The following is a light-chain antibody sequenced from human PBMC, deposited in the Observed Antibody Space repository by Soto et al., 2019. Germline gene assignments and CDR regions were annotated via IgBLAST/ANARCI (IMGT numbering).Light chain of an antibody. Sequence: QSVLTQPPLASGTPGQRVTISCSGSDSNIGTYAVNWYQQLPGTAPKLLIYNHNQRPSGVPGRFSGSKSGTSASLAISGLQSEDEADYYCAAWDDGLNAWVFGGGTKLTVL. V-gene: IGLV1-44*01. CDR2: NHN. CDR1: DSNIGTYA. J-gene: IGLJ3*02. CDR3: AAWDDGLNAWV.